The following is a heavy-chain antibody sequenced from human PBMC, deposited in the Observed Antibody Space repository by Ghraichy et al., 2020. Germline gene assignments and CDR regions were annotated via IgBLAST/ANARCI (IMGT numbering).Heavy chain of an antibody. V-gene: IGHV4-34*01. CDR3: ARGRDYYRY. J-gene: IGHJ4*02. D-gene: IGHD2-21*01. Sequence: SETLSLTCAVYGGSFSGYYWSWIRQPPGKGLEWIGEINHSGSTNYNPSLKSRVTISVDTSKNQFSLKLSSVTAADTAVYYCARGRDYYRYWGQGTLVTVSS. CDR1: GGSFSGYY. CDR2: INHSGST.